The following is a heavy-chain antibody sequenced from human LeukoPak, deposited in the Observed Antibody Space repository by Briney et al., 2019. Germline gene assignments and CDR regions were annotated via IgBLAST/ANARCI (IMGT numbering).Heavy chain of an antibody. Sequence: GGSLRLSCAASGFTFSSYSMNWVRQAPGKGLEWVSSISSSSSYIHYADSVKGRFTISRDNAKNSLYLQMNSLRAEDTAVYYCAVSSGWYYFDYWGQGTLVTVSS. CDR2: ISSSSSYI. CDR1: GFTFSSYS. D-gene: IGHD6-19*01. CDR3: AVSSGWYYFDY. V-gene: IGHV3-21*01. J-gene: IGHJ4*02.